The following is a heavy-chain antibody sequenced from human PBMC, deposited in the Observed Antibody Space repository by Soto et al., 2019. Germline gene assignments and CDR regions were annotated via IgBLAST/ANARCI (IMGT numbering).Heavy chain of an antibody. Sequence: GASVKVSCKASGGTFSSYAISWVRQAPGQGLEWMGGIIPIFGTANYAQKFQGRVTITADKSTSTAYMELSSLRSEDTAVYYCARDSHTYYYDSSGYYHYFDYWVQGTLVTVSS. D-gene: IGHD3-22*01. V-gene: IGHV1-69*06. CDR1: GGTFSSYA. CDR3: ARDSHTYYYDSSGYYHYFDY. J-gene: IGHJ4*02. CDR2: IIPIFGTA.